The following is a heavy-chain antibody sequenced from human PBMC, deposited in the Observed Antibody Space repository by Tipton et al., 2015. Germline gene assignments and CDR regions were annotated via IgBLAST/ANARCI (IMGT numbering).Heavy chain of an antibody. J-gene: IGHJ4*02. CDR1: GFNVHSNY. CDR3: TTARDFAH. V-gene: IGHV3-11*01. Sequence: QVQLVQSGGGLIQPGGSLRLSCAVSGFNVHSNYMSWVRQAPGEGLEWVSYISSSGGNVYYADSMRGRFSISRDNSQNTLFLQVDSLRVGDTAVYYCTTARDFAHWGQGTLVTVSP. CDR2: ISSSGGNV.